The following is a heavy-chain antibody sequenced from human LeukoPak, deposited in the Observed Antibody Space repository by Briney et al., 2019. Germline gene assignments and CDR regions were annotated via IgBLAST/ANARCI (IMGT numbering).Heavy chain of an antibody. V-gene: IGHV3-33*01. J-gene: IGHJ4*02. CDR2: IYYDGTTK. D-gene: IGHD5-12*01. CDR3: ARGAPDIVATIFY. Sequence: GGSLRLSCAASGFTFSGYGMHWVRQAPGKGLEWVALIYYDGTTKYYADSVKGRFTISRDNSRNTLYLQMNSLRAEDTAVYYCARGAPDIVATIFYWGQGTLVTVSS. CDR1: GFTFSGYG.